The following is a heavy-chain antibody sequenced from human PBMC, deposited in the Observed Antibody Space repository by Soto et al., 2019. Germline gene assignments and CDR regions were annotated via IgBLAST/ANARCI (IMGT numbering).Heavy chain of an antibody. J-gene: IGHJ3*02. CDR2: ISWNSGSI. D-gene: IGHD6-13*01. Sequence: GGSLRLSCAASGFTFDDYAMHWVRQAPGKGLEWVSGISWNSGSIGYADSVKGRFTISRDNAKNSLYLQMNSLRAEDTALYYCAKDIQELVLYRGAFDIWGQGTMVTVSS. V-gene: IGHV3-9*01. CDR1: GFTFDDYA. CDR3: AKDIQELVLYRGAFDI.